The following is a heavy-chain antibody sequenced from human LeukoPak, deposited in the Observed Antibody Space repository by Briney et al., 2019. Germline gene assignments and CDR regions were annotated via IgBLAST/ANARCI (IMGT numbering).Heavy chain of an antibody. Sequence: GGSLRLSCVVSGMTFDRHGMHWVRQPPGKGLEWLAFIKYDGSRTDYEDSVQGRFTVSRDNAKNSLYLQMNSLRAEDTAVYYCARGDYDFWSGAPSDAFDIWGQGTMVTVSS. CDR3: ARGDYDFWSGAPSDAFDI. V-gene: IGHV3-30*02. D-gene: IGHD3-3*01. CDR1: GMTFDRHG. CDR2: IKYDGSRT. J-gene: IGHJ3*02.